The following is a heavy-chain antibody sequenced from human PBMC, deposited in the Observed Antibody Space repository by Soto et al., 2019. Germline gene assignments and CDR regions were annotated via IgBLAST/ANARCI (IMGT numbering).Heavy chain of an antibody. CDR1: GGTFSSYT. V-gene: IGHV1-69*02. CDR2: IIPILGIA. J-gene: IGHJ6*03. Sequence: QVQLVQSGAEVKKPGSSVKVSCKASGGTFSSYTISWVRQAPGQGLEWMGRIIPILGIANYAQKFQGRVTITADKSTSTAYMELSSLRSEDTAVYYCARGGYCSGGSSYVRSADDYYMGVWGKGTTVTVSS. D-gene: IGHD2-15*01. CDR3: ARGGYCSGGSSYVRSADDYYMGV.